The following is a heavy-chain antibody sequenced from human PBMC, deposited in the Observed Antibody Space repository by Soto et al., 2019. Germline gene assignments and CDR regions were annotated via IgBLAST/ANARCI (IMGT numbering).Heavy chain of an antibody. CDR3: ARTVYVWGSLYWDFDL. Sequence: VYFKAAGGTFSSYAISWVRQAPGQGREWMGGIIPIFGTANYAQKFQGRVTITADKSTSTAYMELSSLRSEDTVVYYCARTVYVWGSLYWDFDLWGRGTLVTVSS. CDR2: IIPIFGTA. CDR1: GGTFSSYA. D-gene: IGHD3-16*01. V-gene: IGHV1-69*06. J-gene: IGHJ2*01.